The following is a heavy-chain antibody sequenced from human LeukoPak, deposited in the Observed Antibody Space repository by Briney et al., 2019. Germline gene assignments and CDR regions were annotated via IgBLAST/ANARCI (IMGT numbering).Heavy chain of an antibody. D-gene: IGHD3-22*01. CDR3: AKPAYYYDSSGYYPN. Sequence: GGSLRLSCAASGFTVSSNYMTWVRQAPGKGLEWVSLIYSGGSTYYADSVKGRFTISRDNSKNTLYLQMNSLRAEDTAVYYCAKPAYYYDSSGYYPNWGQGTLVTVSS. V-gene: IGHV3-53*01. CDR1: GFTVSSNY. CDR2: IYSGGST. J-gene: IGHJ4*02.